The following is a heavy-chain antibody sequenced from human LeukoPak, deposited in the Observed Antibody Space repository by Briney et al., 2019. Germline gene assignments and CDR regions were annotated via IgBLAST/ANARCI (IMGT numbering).Heavy chain of an antibody. V-gene: IGHV7-4-1*02. CDR3: ARDYGDYAPYYFDS. J-gene: IGHJ4*02. CDR1: GYTFTSYG. Sequence: ASVKVSCKSSGYTFTSYGMNWVRQAPGQGLEGMGWICTNTWNQTYAQGFPGRLVFYLQTSGSTAAMPVSSLIAEDTAVYYCARDYGDYAPYYFDSWGKGTLVTVSS. D-gene: IGHD4-17*01. CDR2: ICTNTWNQ.